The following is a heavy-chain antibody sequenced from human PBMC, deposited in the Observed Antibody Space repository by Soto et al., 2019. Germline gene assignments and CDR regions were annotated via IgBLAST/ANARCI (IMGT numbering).Heavy chain of an antibody. J-gene: IGHJ4*02. D-gene: IGHD3-22*01. CDR2: IWYDGSNK. Sequence: QVQLVESGGGVVQPGRSLRLSCAASGFTFSSYGMHWVRQAPGKGLEWVAVIWYDGSNKYYADSVKGRFTISRDNSKNALSLPTNSMRAELAPVYYRGRDYDSSGYLSYYFVHWYERTLVNDSS. CDR1: GFTFSSYG. V-gene: IGHV3-33*01. CDR3: GRDYDSSGYLSYYFVH.